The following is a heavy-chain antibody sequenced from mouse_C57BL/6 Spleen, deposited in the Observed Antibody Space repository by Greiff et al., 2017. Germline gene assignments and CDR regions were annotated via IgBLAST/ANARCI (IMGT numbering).Heavy chain of an antibody. CDR1: GYSIPSGYY. D-gene: IGHD4-1*01. Sequence: EVKLQESGPGLVKPSQSLSLTCSVTGYSIPSGYYWNWIRQFPGNKLEWMGYISYDGSNNYNPSLKNRISITRDTSKNQFFLKLNSVTTEDTATYYCARATGTKYFDYWGQGTTLTVSS. CDR2: ISYDGSN. V-gene: IGHV3-6*01. CDR3: ARATGTKYFDY. J-gene: IGHJ2*01.